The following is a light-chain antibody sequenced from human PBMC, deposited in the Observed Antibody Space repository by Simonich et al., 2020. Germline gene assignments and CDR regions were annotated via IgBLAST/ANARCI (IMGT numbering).Light chain of an antibody. J-gene: IGKJ2*01. CDR1: QSVLYSSNNKNY. CDR2: WAT. CDR3: QQYYSTPHT. Sequence: DIVMTQSPDSLAVSLGERATINCKSSQSVLYSSNNKNYLACYQQKPGQPPKLPIYWATTRESGVPDRFSGSGSGTDFTLTISSLQAEDVAVYYCQQYYSTPHTFGQGTKLEIK. V-gene: IGKV4-1*01.